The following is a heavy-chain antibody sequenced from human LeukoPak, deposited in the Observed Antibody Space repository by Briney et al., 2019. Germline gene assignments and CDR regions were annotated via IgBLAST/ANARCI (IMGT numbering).Heavy chain of an antibody. Sequence: GGSLRLSCAASGFTFSSYEMNWVRQAPGEGLEWVSYISSSGSTIYYADSVKGRFTISRDNAKNSLYLQMNSLRAEDTAVYYCARLGYCSGGSCHWGQGTLVTVSS. CDR2: ISSSGSTI. V-gene: IGHV3-48*03. J-gene: IGHJ4*02. CDR1: GFTFSSYE. CDR3: ARLGYCSGGSCH. D-gene: IGHD2-15*01.